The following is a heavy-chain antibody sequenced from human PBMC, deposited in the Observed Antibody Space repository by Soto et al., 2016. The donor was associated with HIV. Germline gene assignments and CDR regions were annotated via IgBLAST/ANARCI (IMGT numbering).Heavy chain of an antibody. CDR3: GRGWEGTHCDYVCPIFDR. Sequence: EVQLVESGGGLVKPGGSLRLSCTASRFIFSQTWMSWVRQAPGKGLEWVGHIKSNGDGGTTDYIVPVKDRFIISRDDSINTLYLEMNSLKTEDTAVYYCGRGWEGTHCDYVCPIFDRWGQGTLVTVSS. D-gene: IGHD3-9*01. J-gene: IGHJ4*02. CDR2: IKSNGDGGTT. V-gene: IGHV3-15*01. CDR1: RFIFSQTW.